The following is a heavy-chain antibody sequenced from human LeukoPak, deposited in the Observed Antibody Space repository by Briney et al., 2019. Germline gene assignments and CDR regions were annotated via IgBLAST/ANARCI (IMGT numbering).Heavy chain of an antibody. CDR3: ARWSCSGGSCYAFFDY. J-gene: IGHJ4*02. Sequence: SETLSLTCTVSGYSISSGYYWGWIRQPPGKGLEWIGYIYYSRGTIYNPSLKSRVTISVDTSKDQFSLKLSSVTAADTAVYYCARWSCSGGSCYAFFDYWGQGTLVTVSS. CDR1: GYSISSGYY. V-gene: IGHV4-38-2*02. D-gene: IGHD2-15*01. CDR2: IYYSRGT.